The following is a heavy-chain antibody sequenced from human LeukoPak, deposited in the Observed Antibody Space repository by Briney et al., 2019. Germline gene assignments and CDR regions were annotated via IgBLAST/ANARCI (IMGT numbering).Heavy chain of an antibody. CDR1: GFTFSSYW. CDR3: ARVGGVVPAAKDYFDY. V-gene: IGHV3-7*01. CDR2: IKQDGSEK. J-gene: IGHJ4*02. Sequence: GGSLRLSCAASGFTFSSYWMSWVRQAPGKGLEWVANIKQDGSEKYYVDSVKGRFTISRDNAKNSLYLQMNSLRAEDTAVYYCARVGGVVPAAKDYFDYWGQGTLVTVSS. D-gene: IGHD2-2*01.